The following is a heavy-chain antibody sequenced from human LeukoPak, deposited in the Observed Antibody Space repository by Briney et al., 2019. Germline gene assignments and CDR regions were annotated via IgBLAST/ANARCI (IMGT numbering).Heavy chain of an antibody. CDR2: IYYSGST. D-gene: IGHD5-18*01. CDR1: GGSISSYY. CDR3: ARADTAMAEPFDY. J-gene: IGHJ4*02. Sequence: PSETLSLTCTVSGGSISSYYWSWIRQPPGKGLEWIGYIYYSGSTNYNPSLKSRVTISVDTSKNQFSLKLSSVTAAGTAVYYCARADTAMAEPFDYWGQGTLVTVSS. V-gene: IGHV4-59*01.